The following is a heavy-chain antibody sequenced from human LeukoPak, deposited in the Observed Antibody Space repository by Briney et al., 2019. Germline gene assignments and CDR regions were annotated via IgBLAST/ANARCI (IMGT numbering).Heavy chain of an antibody. CDR3: ARGGGYYPFDY. J-gene: IGHJ4*02. V-gene: IGHV4-39*07. CDR2: IYYSGST. CDR1: GGSVSSSSYY. Sequence: PSETLSLTCTVSGGSVSSSSYYWGWIRQPPGKGLEWIGSIYYSGSTYYNPSLKSRVTISVDTSKNQFSLKLSSVTAADTAVYYCARGGGYYPFDYWGQGTLVTVSS. D-gene: IGHD3-22*01.